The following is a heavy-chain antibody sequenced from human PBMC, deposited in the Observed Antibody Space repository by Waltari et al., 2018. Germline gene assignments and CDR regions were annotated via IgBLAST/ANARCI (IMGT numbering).Heavy chain of an antibody. J-gene: IGHJ6*03. D-gene: IGHD3-16*01. V-gene: IGHV3-74*01. CDR1: GFTFSRNW. CDR2: ISSDGYTT. Sequence: DEQLVESGGGLVQPGGSLRLSCVVSGFTFSRNWMHWVRQAPGKGLVWVSRISSDGYTTSYADSGRGRFTISRDSAKNTLYLQMNSLTAEDTAIYYCAKMRAPVPPVYYYYMDVWGKGTTVTVSS. CDR3: AKMRAPVPPVYYYYMDV.